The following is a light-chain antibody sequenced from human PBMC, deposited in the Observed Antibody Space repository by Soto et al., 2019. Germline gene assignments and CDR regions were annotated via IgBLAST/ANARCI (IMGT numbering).Light chain of an antibody. CDR3: AAWDDTLNGRYV. CDR1: NSNIGINT. Sequence: QSVLTQPHSASGTPGQRVTISCSGSNSNIGINTVSWYQQVPGTAPRVLIYADNQRPSGVPDRFSGSKSCTSASLDISWVQSEDDAAYYCAAWDDTLNGRYVFGTGTKLTVL. CDR2: ADN. V-gene: IGLV1-44*01. J-gene: IGLJ1*01.